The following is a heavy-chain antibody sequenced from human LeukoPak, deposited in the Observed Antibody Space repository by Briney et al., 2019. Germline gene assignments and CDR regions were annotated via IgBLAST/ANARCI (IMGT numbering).Heavy chain of an antibody. Sequence: SVKVSCKASGGTLSSYAISWVRQAPGQGLEWLGGIIPNFGTANYAQKFQGRVTSTTDESTSTAYMELSSLRSEDTAAYYCARGQRQLVPYYNYYYMDVWDEGPTVTVSS. D-gene: IGHD6-6*01. J-gene: IGHJ6*03. CDR2: IIPNFGTA. V-gene: IGHV1-69*05. CDR1: GGTLSSYA. CDR3: ARGQRQLVPYYNYYYMDV.